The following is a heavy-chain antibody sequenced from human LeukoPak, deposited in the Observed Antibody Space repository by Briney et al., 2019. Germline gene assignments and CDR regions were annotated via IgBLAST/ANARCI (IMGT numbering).Heavy chain of an antibody. CDR1: GYTFNSYG. V-gene: IGHV1-18*01. Sequence: ASVKVSCKASGYTFNSYGISWVRQAPGQGLEWMGWISAYNGNTNYAQKLQGRVTMTTDTSTSTVYMELRSLRSDDTAVYYCARTGYSSSWYRGWFDPWGQGTLVTVSS. CDR3: ARTGYSSSWYRGWFDP. CDR2: ISAYNGNT. D-gene: IGHD6-13*01. J-gene: IGHJ5*02.